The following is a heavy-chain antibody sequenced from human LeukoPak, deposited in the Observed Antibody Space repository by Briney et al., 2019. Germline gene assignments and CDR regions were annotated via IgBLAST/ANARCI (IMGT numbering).Heavy chain of an antibody. CDR3: ARDPCSGGSCYSSYFDY. V-gene: IGHV3-30-3*01. D-gene: IGHD2-15*01. J-gene: IGHJ4*02. CDR2: ISYDGSNK. Sequence: PGGSLRLSCAVSGFTFRSYDMGWVRQAPGKGLEWVAVISYDGSNKYYADSVKGRFTISRDNSKNTLYLQMNSLRAEDTAVYYCARDPCSGGSCYSSYFDYWGQGTLVTVSS. CDR1: GFTFRSYD.